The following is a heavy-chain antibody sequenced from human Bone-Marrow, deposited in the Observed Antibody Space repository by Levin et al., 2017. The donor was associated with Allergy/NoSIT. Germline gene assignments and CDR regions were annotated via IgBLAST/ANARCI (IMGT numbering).Heavy chain of an antibody. Sequence: ASVKVSCKASGYTFTFYGISWVRQAPGQGLEWMGWISPYNGNTNYAQKLQGRVTMTADTSTSTAYMELRSLRSDDTAVYYCARRRYYESSGSGYYYGLDVWGQGTTVTVSS. CDR3: ARRRYYESSGSGYYYGLDV. D-gene: IGHD3-22*01. J-gene: IGHJ6*02. CDR2: ISPYNGNT. V-gene: IGHV1-18*01. CDR1: GYTFTFYG.